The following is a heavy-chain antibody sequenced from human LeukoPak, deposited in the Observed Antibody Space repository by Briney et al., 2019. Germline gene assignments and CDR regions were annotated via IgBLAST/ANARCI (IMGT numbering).Heavy chain of an antibody. J-gene: IGHJ5*02. Sequence: ETLSLTCAVYGGSFSGYYWSWIRQPPGKGLEWIGEINHSGSTNYNLSLKSRVTISVDTSKNQFSLKLSSVTAADTAVYYCARGLTIGFNWFDPWGQGILVTVSS. V-gene: IGHV4-34*01. CDR1: GGSFSGYY. CDR3: ARGLTIGFNWFDP. CDR2: INHSGST. D-gene: IGHD4-11*01.